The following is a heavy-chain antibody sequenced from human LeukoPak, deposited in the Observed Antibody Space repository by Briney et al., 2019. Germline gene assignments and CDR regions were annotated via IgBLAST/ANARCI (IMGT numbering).Heavy chain of an antibody. CDR2: IYYSGST. CDR3: ARRTTVGAFDI. D-gene: IGHD4-23*01. V-gene: IGHV4-59*08. Sequence: SETLSLTCTVSGGSISSYYWSWIRQPPGKGLEWIGYIYYSGSTNYNPSLKSRVIISVDTSKNQFSLKLSSVTAADTAVYYCARRTTVGAFDIWGQGTMVTVSS. CDR1: GGSISSYY. J-gene: IGHJ3*02.